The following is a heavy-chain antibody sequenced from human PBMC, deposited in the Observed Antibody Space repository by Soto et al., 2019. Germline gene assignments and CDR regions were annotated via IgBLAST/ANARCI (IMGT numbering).Heavy chain of an antibody. CDR2: IYSDGST. CDR3: EGRDDPFHV. J-gene: IGHJ3*01. V-gene: IGHV3-66*04. Sequence: EVPLVESGGGLVQPGGSLRLSCAASGFTVNSNYMSWVRQAPGKGLEWVSVIYSDGSTYYADSVKGRFIISRDNSKNTVYLQMNSLRVEDTAVYYCEGRDDPFHVWGQGTMVTVSS. CDR1: GFTVNSNY.